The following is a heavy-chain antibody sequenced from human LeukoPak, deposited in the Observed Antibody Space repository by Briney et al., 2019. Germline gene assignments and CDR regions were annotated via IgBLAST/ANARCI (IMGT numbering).Heavy chain of an antibody. Sequence: GGSLRLSCAASGFTFSDYSMNWVRQAPGKGLEWVSSISSSSSYIKSADSAKGRFTISRDNAKNSLYLQMNSLRAEDTAVYYCASSGSGSNLDAFDIWGQGTMVTVSS. J-gene: IGHJ3*02. CDR3: ASSGSGSNLDAFDI. CDR1: GFTFSDYS. V-gene: IGHV3-21*01. CDR2: ISSSSSYI. D-gene: IGHD3-10*01.